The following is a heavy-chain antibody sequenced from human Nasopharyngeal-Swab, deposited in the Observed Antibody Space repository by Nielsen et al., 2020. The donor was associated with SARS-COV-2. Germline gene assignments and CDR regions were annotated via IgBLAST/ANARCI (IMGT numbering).Heavy chain of an antibody. CDR2: VRSGGDYI. Sequence: GGSLRLSCAASGFTFRFYTMHWVRQAPGKGLEWVAFVRSGGDYIHYADLVQGRFAISRDNAKDSLYLQMNSLRAEDPAIYYCARDRSGFGFDFWGQGALVTVSP. V-gene: IGHV3-21*01. D-gene: IGHD3-3*01. CDR3: ARDRSGFGFDF. J-gene: IGHJ4*02. CDR1: GFTFRFYT.